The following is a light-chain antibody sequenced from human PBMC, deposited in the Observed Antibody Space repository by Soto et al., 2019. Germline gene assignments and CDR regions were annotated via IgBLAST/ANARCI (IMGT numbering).Light chain of an antibody. CDR3: QQYGNSQLT. J-gene: IGKJ4*01. CDR2: GAS. Sequence: EIVLTQSPGTMSLSPGERATLSCRASQSVSSSYLAWYQQKPGQAHRRLIYGASSRAAGIPDRFSGSGSGTDFTLTISSLEPEDFAVYYCQQYGNSQLTFGGGTRVEIK. V-gene: IGKV3-20*01. CDR1: QSVSSSY.